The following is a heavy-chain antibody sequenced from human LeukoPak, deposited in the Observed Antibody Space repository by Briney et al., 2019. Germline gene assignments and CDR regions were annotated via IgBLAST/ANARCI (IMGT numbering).Heavy chain of an antibody. J-gene: IGHJ6*03. CDR2: IYYSGST. D-gene: IGHD6-13*01. CDR1: GGSIRSYY. V-gene: IGHV4-59*01. Sequence: SETLSLTCTVSGGSIRSYYWSWIRQPPGKGLEWIGYIYYSGSTNYNPSLKSRVTISVDTSKNQFSLKLSSVTAADTAVYYCAREYGSSWPMDVWGKGTTVTVSS. CDR3: AREYGSSWPMDV.